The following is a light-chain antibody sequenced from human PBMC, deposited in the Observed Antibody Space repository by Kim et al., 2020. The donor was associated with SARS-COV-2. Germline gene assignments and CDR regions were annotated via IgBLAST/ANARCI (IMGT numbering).Light chain of an antibody. V-gene: IGLV3-1*01. CDR1: KLGDKY. Sequence: SSELTQPPSVSVSPGQTASITCSGDKLGDKYACWYQQKPGQSPVLVIYQDSKRPSGIPERFSGSNSGNTATLTISGTQAMDEADYYCQAWDSSTAVFGGRTQLTVL. J-gene: IGLJ3*02. CDR2: QDS. CDR3: QAWDSSTAV.